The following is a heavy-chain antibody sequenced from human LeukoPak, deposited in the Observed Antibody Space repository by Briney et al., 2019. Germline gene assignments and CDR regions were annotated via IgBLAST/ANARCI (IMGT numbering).Heavy chain of an antibody. CDR2: IYYTGST. Sequence: SETLSLTCTVSGGSISSSSHFWGWVRQPPGKGLEWIGSIYYTGSTYYNSSLKSRLTISVDTSKNQFSLKLSSVTAADTAVFYCARLDNWNGYYFDYWGQGTLVTVSS. CDR1: GGSISSSSHF. J-gene: IGHJ4*02. CDR3: ARLDNWNGYYFDY. V-gene: IGHV4-39*01. D-gene: IGHD1-20*01.